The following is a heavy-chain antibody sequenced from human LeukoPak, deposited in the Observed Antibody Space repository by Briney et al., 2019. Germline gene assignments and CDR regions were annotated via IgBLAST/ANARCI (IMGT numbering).Heavy chain of an antibody. V-gene: IGHV3-48*03. Sequence: GGSLRLSCAASGFTFSSFEMNWVRQAPGKGLEWVSYISSSASTIYYADSVKGRFTISRDNAKNSLYLQMNSLRAEDTAVYYCAREMGGYPFDYWGQGTLVTVSS. CDR3: AREMGGYPFDY. CDR2: ISSSASTI. J-gene: IGHJ4*02. CDR1: GFTFSSFE. D-gene: IGHD5-12*01.